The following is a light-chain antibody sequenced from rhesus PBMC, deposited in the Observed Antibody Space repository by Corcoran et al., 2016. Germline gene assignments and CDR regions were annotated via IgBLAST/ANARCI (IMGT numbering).Light chain of an antibody. J-gene: IGLJ6*01. Sequence: QPALTQPRSVSGAPGQSDTVSCTGAISDIGGYNYVSWYQQHPGTAPKLMIYELRKRPSGVSDRFSGSKSGNTASLTISGLQAEDEADYYCCSYAGSYAFVFGSGTKLTV. CDR1: ISDIGGYNY. CDR3: CSYAGSYAFV. V-gene: IGLV2-32*01. CDR2: ELR.